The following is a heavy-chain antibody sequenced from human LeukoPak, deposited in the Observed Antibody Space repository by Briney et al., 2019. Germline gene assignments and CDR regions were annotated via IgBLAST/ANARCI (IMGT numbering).Heavy chain of an antibody. D-gene: IGHD2-21*01. J-gene: IGHJ4*02. CDR3: ARKGPEHLPTYFDH. CDR1: GGSII. Sequence: SETLSLICSVSGGSIIWSWIRQSPGQGLEWIGYIWPSGSTNYNPSLSGRVAISLDKSRNHFTLMVTAVTAADTAFYYCARKGPEHLPTYFDHWGRGILVTVSS. V-gene: IGHV4-4*08. CDR2: IWPSGST.